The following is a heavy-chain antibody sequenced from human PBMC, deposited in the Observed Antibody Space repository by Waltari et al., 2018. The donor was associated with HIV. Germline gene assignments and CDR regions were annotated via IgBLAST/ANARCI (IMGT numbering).Heavy chain of an antibody. Sequence: EVQLVESGGGLVQPGGSLRLSCAASGFTFSDYSMNWVRQAPGKGLERVSYISSSSSTIYYADSVKGRFTISRDNAKNSLYLQMNSLRAEDTAVYYCARDPVYSGSSLVYYFDYWGQGTLVTVSS. D-gene: IGHD6-6*01. CDR3: ARDPVYSGSSLVYYFDY. J-gene: IGHJ4*02. CDR1: GFTFSDYS. CDR2: ISSSSSTI. V-gene: IGHV3-48*01.